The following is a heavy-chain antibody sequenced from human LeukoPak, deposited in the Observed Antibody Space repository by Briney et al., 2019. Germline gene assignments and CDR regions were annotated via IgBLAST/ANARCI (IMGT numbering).Heavy chain of an antibody. CDR3: ARANYYDISGYDY. CDR1: GFTFSSHG. CDR2: IWCDGSNK. V-gene: IGHV3-33*01. D-gene: IGHD3-22*01. Sequence: GGSLRLSCAASGFTFSSHGMHWVRQAPGKGLEWVAVIWCDGSNKYYADSVKGRFTISRDNAKNSLYLQMNSLRAEDTAVYYCARANYYDISGYDYWGQGTLVTVSS. J-gene: IGHJ4*02.